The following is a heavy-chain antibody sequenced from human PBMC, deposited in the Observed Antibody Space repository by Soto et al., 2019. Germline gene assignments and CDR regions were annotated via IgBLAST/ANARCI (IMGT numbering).Heavy chain of an antibody. J-gene: IGHJ6*02. Sequence: GGSLRLSCAASGFTFSSYWMSWVRQAPGKGLEWVANIKQDGSEKYYVGSVKGRFTISRDNAKNSLYLQMNSLRAEDTAVYYCARVWERGDFWSGYYGMDVWGQGTTVTVSS. CDR1: GFTFSSYW. CDR3: ARVWERGDFWSGYYGMDV. D-gene: IGHD3-3*01. CDR2: IKQDGSEK. V-gene: IGHV3-7*03.